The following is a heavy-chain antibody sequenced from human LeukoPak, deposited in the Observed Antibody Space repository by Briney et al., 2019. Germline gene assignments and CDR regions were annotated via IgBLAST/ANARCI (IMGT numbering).Heavy chain of an antibody. CDR3: ARQYLGELSLIDY. Sequence: PSETLSLTCTVSGGSISCSSYYWGWIRQPPGKGLEWIGSIYYSGSTYYNPSLKSRVTISVDTSKNQFSLKLSSVTAADTAVYYCARQYLGELSLIDYWGQGTLVTVSS. D-gene: IGHD3-16*02. CDR1: GGSISCSSYY. J-gene: IGHJ4*02. CDR2: IYYSGST. V-gene: IGHV4-39*01.